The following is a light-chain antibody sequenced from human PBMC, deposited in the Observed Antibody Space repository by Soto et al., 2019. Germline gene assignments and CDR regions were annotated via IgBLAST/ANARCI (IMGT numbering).Light chain of an antibody. CDR2: WAS. J-gene: IGKJ1*01. CDR3: QQSYRAAWT. V-gene: IGKV4-1*01. CDR1: QSVLYSYNNKNY. Sequence: ETVMTQSPDSLAVSLGERATINSKSSQSVLYSYNNKNYLAWYQQEPGQPNKMIIYWASTRESGVPDRFSGSGSGTDFTLSSSRLQSEDVGIYYCQQSYRAAWTFGLVIKVGI.